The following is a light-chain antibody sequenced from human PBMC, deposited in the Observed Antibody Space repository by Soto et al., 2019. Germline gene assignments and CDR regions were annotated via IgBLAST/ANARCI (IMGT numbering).Light chain of an antibody. CDR1: SSDVGGYNY. J-gene: IGLJ1*01. V-gene: IGLV2-11*01. CDR2: DVS. CDR3: CSYAGNYIYV. Sequence: QSVRTQPRSVSGSPGQSVTISCTGASSDVGGYNYVSWYRQHPGKAPKVMIYDVSKRPSGVPDRFSGSKSANTASLTISGLQAEDEADYYCCSYAGNYIYVFGTGTKVTVL.